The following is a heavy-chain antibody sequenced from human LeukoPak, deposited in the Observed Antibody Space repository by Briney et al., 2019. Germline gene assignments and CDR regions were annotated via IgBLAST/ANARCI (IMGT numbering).Heavy chain of an antibody. V-gene: IGHV3-69-1*01. CDR2: ITSSGIT. J-gene: IGHJ4*02. CDR1: GFTFSNYG. Sequence: GGSLRLSCAASGFTFSNYGMNWVRQAPGKGLEWVSGITSSGITYYADSVKGRFTISRDNAESSLYLQMNNLRVEDTAVYYCARDAGWRLLDYWGRGTQVTVSS. D-gene: IGHD6-25*01. CDR3: ARDAGWRLLDY.